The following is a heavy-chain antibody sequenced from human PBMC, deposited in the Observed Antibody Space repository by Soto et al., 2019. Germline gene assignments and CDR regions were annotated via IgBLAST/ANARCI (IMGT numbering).Heavy chain of an antibody. Sequence: HPGGSLRFSCVASGFAFSTFAMTWVRQAPGKGLEWVAGISVSADRTYYADSVKGRFTVSRDNSKNTLYLQMNSLRAEDTAVYYCAKEGRSETYYYGSGSSNWFDPWGQGTLVTVSS. CDR2: ISVSADRT. V-gene: IGHV3-23*01. CDR3: AKEGRSETYYYGSGSSNWFDP. CDR1: GFAFSTFA. D-gene: IGHD3-10*01. J-gene: IGHJ5*02.